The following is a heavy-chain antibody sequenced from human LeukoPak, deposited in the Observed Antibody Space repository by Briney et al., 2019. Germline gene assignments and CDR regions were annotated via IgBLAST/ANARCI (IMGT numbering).Heavy chain of an antibody. CDR3: AKDEAAVARI. CDR2: ISTRGSTE. CDR1: GFTFSSYE. Sequence: GGSLRLSCAASGFTFSSYEMNWVRQAPGKGLEWVSYISTRGSTEYYADSVKGRFTISRDNSKNTLYLQMNSLRAEDTAVYYCAKDEAAVARIWGQGTLVTVSS. J-gene: IGHJ4*02. V-gene: IGHV3-48*03. D-gene: IGHD6-19*01.